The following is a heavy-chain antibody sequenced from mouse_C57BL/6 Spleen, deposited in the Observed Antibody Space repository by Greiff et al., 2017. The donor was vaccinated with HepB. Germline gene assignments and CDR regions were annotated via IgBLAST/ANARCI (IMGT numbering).Heavy chain of an antibody. CDR2: ISSGGSYT. V-gene: IGHV5-6*01. Sequence: EVQLVESGGDLVKPGGSLKLSCAASGFTFSSYGMSWVRQTPDKRLEWVATISSGGSYTYYPDSVKGRFTISRDNAKNTLYLQMSSLKSEDTAMYYCARTYGTYYFDYWGQGTTLTVSS. D-gene: IGHD1-1*01. CDR3: ARTYGTYYFDY. CDR1: GFTFSSYG. J-gene: IGHJ2*01.